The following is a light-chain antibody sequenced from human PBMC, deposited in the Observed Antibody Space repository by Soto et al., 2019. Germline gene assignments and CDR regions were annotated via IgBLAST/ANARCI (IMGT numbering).Light chain of an antibody. Sequence: ETVMTQSPATLSVSPGGRATLSCRASQSFSDTLAWYQQKPGQAPRLLIHGASTRATGFPARFSGSGSGTDFTLTISSLQSEDFAIYYCQQYNNWPWTFGQGTKVDIK. CDR3: QQYNNWPWT. CDR2: GAS. J-gene: IGKJ1*01. V-gene: IGKV3-15*01. CDR1: QSFSDT.